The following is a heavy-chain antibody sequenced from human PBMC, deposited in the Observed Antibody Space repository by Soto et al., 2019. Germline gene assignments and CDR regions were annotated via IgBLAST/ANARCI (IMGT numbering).Heavy chain of an antibody. CDR1: GGSISSGGYS. CDR2: IYHSGST. CDR3: ARGMTTVPTYDY. J-gene: IGHJ4*02. D-gene: IGHD4-4*01. V-gene: IGHV4-30-2*01. Sequence: QLQLQESGSGLVKPSQTLSLTCAVSGGSISSGGYSWSWIRQPPGKGLEWIGYIYHSGSTYYNPSLKSRVTLSVDRSNHQFSLNLSSVTAADTAVYYCARGMTTVPTYDYRGQGTPVTVSS.